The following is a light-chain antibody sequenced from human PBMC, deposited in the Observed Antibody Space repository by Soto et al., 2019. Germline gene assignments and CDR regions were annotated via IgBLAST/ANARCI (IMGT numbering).Light chain of an antibody. CDR1: QSVSSSD. CDR3: QQYGSSPPT. V-gene: IGKV3-20*01. Sequence: EIVLTQSPGTLSLSPGERASLSCRASQSVSSSDLAWYQQIPGQAPRLLINDASRRATGIPDRFSGSGSGTDFTLTISRLEPEDFAVYYCQQYGSSPPTFGQGTKVDIK. J-gene: IGKJ1*01. CDR2: DAS.